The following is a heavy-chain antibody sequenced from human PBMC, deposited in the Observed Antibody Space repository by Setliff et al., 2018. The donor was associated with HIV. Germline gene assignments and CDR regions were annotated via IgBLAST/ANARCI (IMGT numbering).Heavy chain of an antibody. CDR2: IGSNGGST. Sequence: LRLSCAASEFTFSTYAMSWVRQAPGKGLEWVSVIGSNGGSTYYADSVKGRFTVSRDNSKNTLYLQMNSLRAEDTAVYYCAKDRGPEGAPYSYYGMDVWGQGTTVTVSS. J-gene: IGHJ6*02. CDR1: EFTFSTYA. V-gene: IGHV3-23*01. CDR3: AKDRGPEGAPYSYYGMDV.